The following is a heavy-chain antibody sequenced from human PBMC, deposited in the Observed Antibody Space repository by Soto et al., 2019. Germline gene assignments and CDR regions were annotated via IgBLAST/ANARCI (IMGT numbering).Heavy chain of an antibody. CDR2: ISSDGTRT. D-gene: IGHD5-18*01. J-gene: IGHJ4*02. V-gene: IGHV3-74*01. Sequence: EVQLVESGGGLVQPGGSLRLSCAASGFAFSSSWMHWVRQAPGKGLVWVSRISSDGTRTNYADSEKGRFTISRDNAKNTLYLQMNSLGGEDSAVYHCASPHTGATHNGLTSWGQGNLVTVSP. CDR1: GFAFSSSW. CDR3: ASPHTGATHNGLTS.